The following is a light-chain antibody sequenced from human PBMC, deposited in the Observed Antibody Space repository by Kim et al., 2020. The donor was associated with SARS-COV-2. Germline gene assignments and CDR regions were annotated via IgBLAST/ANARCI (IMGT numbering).Light chain of an antibody. CDR1: QSLVHSDRYTD. CDR3: TQATQFLLT. Sequence: DIVMTQSPLYSPITLGQPASISCRSSQSLVHSDRYTDLSWLQQRPGQPPRLLTYKISNRFSGVPDSFSVSGAGTDFTLKISRVEAADFGVYYCTQATQFLLTFGQGTRLEI. J-gene: IGKJ2*01. V-gene: IGKV2-24*01. CDR2: KIS.